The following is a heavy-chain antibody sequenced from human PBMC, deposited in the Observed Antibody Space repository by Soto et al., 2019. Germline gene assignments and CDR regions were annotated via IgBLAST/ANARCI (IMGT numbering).Heavy chain of an antibody. Sequence: SETLSLTCTVSGGSISSGDYYWSWIRQPPGKGLEWIGYIYYSGSTYYNPSLKSRVTISVDTSKNQFSLKLSSVTAADTAVYYCAREGPIVVVPAAPYDYNGMDAWGQGPTVTVS. D-gene: IGHD2-2*01. CDR3: AREGPIVVVPAAPYDYNGMDA. CDR1: GGSISSGDYY. V-gene: IGHV4-30-4*01. J-gene: IGHJ6*02. CDR2: IYYSGST.